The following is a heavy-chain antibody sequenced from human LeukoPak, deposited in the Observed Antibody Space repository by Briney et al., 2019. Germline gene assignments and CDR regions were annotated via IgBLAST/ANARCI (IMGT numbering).Heavy chain of an antibody. CDR2: IIPIFGTA. Sequence: SVKVSCKASGGTFSSYAIRWVRQAPGQGLEWMGGIIPIFGTANYAQKFQGRVTMTTDESTSTAYMELSSLRSEDTAVYYCVRVLSCALSDAFDIWGQGTMVTVSS. V-gene: IGHV1-69*05. CDR3: VRVLSCALSDAFDI. D-gene: IGHD2/OR15-2a*01. CDR1: GGTFSSYA. J-gene: IGHJ3*02.